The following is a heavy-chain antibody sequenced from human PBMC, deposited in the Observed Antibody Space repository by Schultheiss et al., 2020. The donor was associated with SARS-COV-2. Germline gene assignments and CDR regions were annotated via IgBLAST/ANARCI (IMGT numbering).Heavy chain of an antibody. Sequence: SETLSLTCTVSGGSISSYYWSWIRQPPGRGLEWIGYIYSNGDTNYNPSLKSRVTISVDTSKNQFSLKLNSVTAADTAVYYCARDRGYGDYWLDPWGQGTLVTVSS. V-gene: IGHV4-59*01. D-gene: IGHD4-17*01. CDR3: ARDRGYGDYWLDP. CDR1: GGSISSYY. CDR2: IYSNGDT. J-gene: IGHJ5*02.